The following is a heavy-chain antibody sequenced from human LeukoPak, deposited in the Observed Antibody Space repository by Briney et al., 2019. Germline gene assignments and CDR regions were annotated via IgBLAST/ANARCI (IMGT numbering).Heavy chain of an antibody. V-gene: IGHV1-2*02. D-gene: IGHD6-19*01. CDR3: ARDPYPKYSTGWYSNY. CDR1: GYTFTDYY. CDR2: IYRNSGAR. J-gene: IGHJ4*02. Sequence: AAVQVSCKASGYTFTDYYIHWLRQAPGHGPEWMGWIYRNSGARFYAQKFQGRVMMTTDASIHTTYTELTSLRSDDTAVYYCARDPYPKYSTGWYSNYWGQGTLVSVS.